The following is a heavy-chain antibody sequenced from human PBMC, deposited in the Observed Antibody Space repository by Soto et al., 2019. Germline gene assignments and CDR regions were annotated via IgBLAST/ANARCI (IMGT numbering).Heavy chain of an antibody. CDR1: GASLSSYS. V-gene: IGHV4-30-2*01. Sequence: SETLSLTCVVSGASLSSYSWSWIRQPPGKGLEWIAYIYHSGSTYYNPSLKSRVTISVDRSKNQFSLKLSSVTAADTAVYYCARVPDYWGQGTLVTVSS. J-gene: IGHJ4*02. CDR3: ARVPDY. CDR2: IYHSGST.